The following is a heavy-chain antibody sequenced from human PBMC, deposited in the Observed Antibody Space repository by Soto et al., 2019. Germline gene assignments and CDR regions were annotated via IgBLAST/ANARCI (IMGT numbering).Heavy chain of an antibody. D-gene: IGHD5-12*01. V-gene: IGHV3-48*02. CDR3: VRDRGYTGYDLQY. CDR2: INSGSSTI. CDR1: GFPFSSYA. Sequence: EVQLVESGGGLVQPGGSLRLSCAASGFPFSSYAMNWVRQAPGKGLEWVSYINSGSSTIYYADSAQGRFTISRDNAKNSLYLQMNSLRDEDTAVYFCVRDRGYTGYDLQYWGQGALVAVSS. J-gene: IGHJ4*02.